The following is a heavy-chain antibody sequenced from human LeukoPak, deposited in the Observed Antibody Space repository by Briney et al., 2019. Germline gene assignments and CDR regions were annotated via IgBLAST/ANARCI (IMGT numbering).Heavy chain of an antibody. J-gene: IGHJ4*02. CDR2: INSDGSST. V-gene: IGHV3-74*01. D-gene: IGHD6-19*01. CDR3: AKDPTNLKYSSGWYSY. CDR1: GFTFSSYW. Sequence: GGSLRLSCAASGFTFSSYWMHWVRQAPGKGLVWVSRINSDGSSTSYADSVKGRFTISRDNSKNTLYLQMNSLRAEDTAVYYCAKDPTNLKYSSGWYSYWGQGTLVTVSS.